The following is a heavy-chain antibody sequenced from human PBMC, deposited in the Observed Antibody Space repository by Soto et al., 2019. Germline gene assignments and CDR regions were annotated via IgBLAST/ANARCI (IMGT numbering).Heavy chain of an antibody. CDR2: INHSGST. Sequence: QVQLQQWGAGLLKPSETLSLTCAVYGGSFSGYYWSWIRQPPGKGLEWIGEINHSGSTNYNPSLKSRVTISVDTSKNQFSLKLSSVTAADTAVYYCARGRIQLWNHYDYYGMDVWGQGTTVTVSS. V-gene: IGHV4-34*01. CDR1: GGSFSGYY. J-gene: IGHJ6*02. D-gene: IGHD5-18*01. CDR3: ARGRIQLWNHYDYYGMDV.